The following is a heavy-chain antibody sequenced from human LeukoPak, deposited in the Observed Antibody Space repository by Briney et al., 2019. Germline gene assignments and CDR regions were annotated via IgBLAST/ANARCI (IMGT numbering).Heavy chain of an antibody. CDR3: ARATGGYDFWSGYHPNWFDP. J-gene: IGHJ5*02. CDR2: IWYDGSNK. V-gene: IGHV3-33*01. D-gene: IGHD3-3*01. Sequence: GGSLRLSCAASRFTFSSYGMHWVRQAPGKGLEWVAVIWYDGSNKYYADSVKGRFTISRDNSKNTLYLQMNSLRAEDTAVYYCARATGGYDFWSGYHPNWFDPWGQGTLVTVSS. CDR1: RFTFSSYG.